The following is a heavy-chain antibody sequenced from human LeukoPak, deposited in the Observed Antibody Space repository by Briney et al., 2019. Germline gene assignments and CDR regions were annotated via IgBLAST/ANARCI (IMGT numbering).Heavy chain of an antibody. J-gene: IGHJ4*02. CDR1: GITFSSYS. CDR3: ARNQGGVGY. D-gene: IGHD3-16*01. CDR2: ISSFSGTI. V-gene: IGHV3-48*01. Sequence: GSLRLSCVASGITFSSYSMNWVRQAPGKGLEWVSYISSFSGTINYADSVKGRFTISRDNAKNSLYLQMNSLRAEDTAVYYCARNQGGVGYWGQGTLVTVSS.